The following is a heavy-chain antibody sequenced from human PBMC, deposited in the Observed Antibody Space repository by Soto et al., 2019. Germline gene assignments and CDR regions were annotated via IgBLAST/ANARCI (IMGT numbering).Heavy chain of an antibody. D-gene: IGHD3-9*01. CDR1: GGSIRSGGYY. V-gene: IGHV4-31*01. CDR3: ARGNNLTGDPNFDY. Sequence: QVQLQESGPGLVKPSQTLSLTCTVSGGSIRSGGYYWSWIRQHPGKGLEWLGYSYYSGSTYYNPSLKSLVTISVDTSKNQFPLKLSSVTAADTAVYYCARGNNLTGDPNFDYRGQGTLVTVSS. CDR2: SYYSGST. J-gene: IGHJ4*02.